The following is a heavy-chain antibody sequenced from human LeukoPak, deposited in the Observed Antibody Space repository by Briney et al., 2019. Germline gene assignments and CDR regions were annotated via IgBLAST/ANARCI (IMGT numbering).Heavy chain of an antibody. J-gene: IGHJ5*02. Sequence: GGSLRLSCVASGFIFSSYGMHWVRQAPGKGLEWVTFIQYDGNREYYADSVKGRFTISRDNSKNTLYLQMNSLRAEDTAVYYCVKANIVGAFDPWGQGTLVTVSS. CDR3: VKANIVGAFDP. D-gene: IGHD1-26*01. V-gene: IGHV3-30*02. CDR1: GFIFSSYG. CDR2: IQYDGNRE.